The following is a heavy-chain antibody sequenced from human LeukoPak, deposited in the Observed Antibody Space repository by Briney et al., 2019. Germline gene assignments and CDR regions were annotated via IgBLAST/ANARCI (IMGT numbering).Heavy chain of an antibody. Sequence: SETLSLTCTVSGGSISSYYWSWIRQPPGKGLEWIGYIYYSGSTNYNPSLKSRVTISVDTSKNQFSLKLSSVTAADTAVYYCARFVYYDILTGYYRYYFDYWGQGTLVTVSS. J-gene: IGHJ4*02. CDR2: IYYSGST. CDR1: GGSISSYY. D-gene: IGHD3-9*01. CDR3: ARFVYYDILTGYYRYYFDY. V-gene: IGHV4-59*12.